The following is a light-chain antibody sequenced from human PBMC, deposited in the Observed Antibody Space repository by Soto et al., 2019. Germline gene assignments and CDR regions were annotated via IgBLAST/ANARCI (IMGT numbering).Light chain of an antibody. CDR2: DNT. J-gene: IGLJ1*01. Sequence: QSVLTQPPSVSGAPGQRVTISCTGSSSNIGAHYDVHWYQQLPGTAPRLLIFDNTNRPSGVPDRFSASKSDTSASLAISGLQAEDEADYYCQSYDISLRGFVFGTGTKHTVL. V-gene: IGLV1-40*01. CDR3: QSYDISLRGFV. CDR1: SSNIGAHYD.